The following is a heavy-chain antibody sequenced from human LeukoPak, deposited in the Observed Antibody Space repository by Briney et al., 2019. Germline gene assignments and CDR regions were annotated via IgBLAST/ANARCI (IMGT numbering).Heavy chain of an antibody. J-gene: IGHJ4*02. Sequence: GGSLRLSCAASGFTFSSYGMHWVRQAPGKGLEWVAVIWYDGSNKYYADSVKGRFTISRDNSKNTLDLQMNSLRADDTAVYYCVRDPSNSGWAFDYWGQGTLVTVSS. CDR2: IWYDGSNK. D-gene: IGHD6-19*01. V-gene: IGHV3-33*01. CDR3: VRDPSNSGWAFDY. CDR1: GFTFSSYG.